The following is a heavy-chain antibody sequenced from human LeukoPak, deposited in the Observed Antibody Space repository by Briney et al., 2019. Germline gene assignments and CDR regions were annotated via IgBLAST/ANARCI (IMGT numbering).Heavy chain of an antibody. Sequence: SQTLSLTCAISGDSVSSNGASWNWIRQSPSRGLEWLGRTYYRSQQWHSDYAPSVKGRIALNPDTSKNQFSLKLSSVTAADTAVYYCARMRSMVRGVMDAFDVWGQGTMVTVSS. V-gene: IGHV6-1*01. D-gene: IGHD3-10*01. J-gene: IGHJ3*01. CDR2: TYYRSQQWHS. CDR3: ARMRSMVRGVMDAFDV. CDR1: GDSVSSNGAS.